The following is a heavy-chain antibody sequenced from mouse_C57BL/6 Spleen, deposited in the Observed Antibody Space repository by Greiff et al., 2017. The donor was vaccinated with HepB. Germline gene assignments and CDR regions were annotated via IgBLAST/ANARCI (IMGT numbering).Heavy chain of an antibody. V-gene: IGHV1-50*01. D-gene: IGHD4-1*01. CDR2: IDPSDSYT. CDR1: GYTFTSYW. J-gene: IGHJ4*01. CDR3: AKASLDYAMYY. Sequence: QVQLQQPGAELVKPGASVKLSCKASGYTFTSYWMQWVKQRPGQGLEWIGEIDPSDSYTNYNQKFKGKATLTVDTSSSTAYMQLSSLTSEDSAVYYCAKASLDYAMYYWGQGTSVTVSS.